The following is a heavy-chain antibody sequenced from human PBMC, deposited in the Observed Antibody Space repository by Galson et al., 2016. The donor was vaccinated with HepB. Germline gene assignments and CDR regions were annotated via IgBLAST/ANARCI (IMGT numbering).Heavy chain of an antibody. CDR3: ASDNTGWSFDY. V-gene: IGHV1-46*01. D-gene: IGHD6-19*01. CDR1: GFTFTGLY. CDR2: INRSGDVT. Sequence: SVKVSCKASGFTFTGLYMHWVRQAPGQGLEWMGRINRSGDVTSDAQQFQGRVTLTRDTSASTHYMELTSLRTEDTAVYYCASDNTGWSFDYWGLGTLVTVSS. J-gene: IGHJ4*02.